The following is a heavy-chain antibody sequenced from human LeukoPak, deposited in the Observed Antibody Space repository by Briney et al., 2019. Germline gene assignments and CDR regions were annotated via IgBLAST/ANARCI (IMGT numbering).Heavy chain of an antibody. Sequence: GGSLRLSCAASGFTFSDYYMFWIRQAPGKGLEWVSYISSSGSTISYADSVKGRFTVSRDNAKSSLYLQMNSLRAEDTAVYYCATEVTPYYYMDVWGKGTTVTVSS. CDR3: ATEVTPYYYMDV. J-gene: IGHJ6*03. V-gene: IGHV3-11*04. CDR2: ISSSGSTI. CDR1: GFTFSDYY. D-gene: IGHD2-21*02.